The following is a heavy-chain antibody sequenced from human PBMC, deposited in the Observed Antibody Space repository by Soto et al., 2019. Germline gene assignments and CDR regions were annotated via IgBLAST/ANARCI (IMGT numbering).Heavy chain of an antibody. Sequence: PSETLSLTCTVSNGSVSSGTYSWSWVRQPPGKGLVWIGYIYYSGTTYYTPSLKSRLTMSTDRANDHFSLNLTSVTAADTAVYFCARGHYYYGMDVWGQGITVTVSS. CDR2: IYYSGTT. CDR3: ARGHYYYGMDV. V-gene: IGHV4-30-2*01. CDR1: NGSVSSGTYS. J-gene: IGHJ6*02.